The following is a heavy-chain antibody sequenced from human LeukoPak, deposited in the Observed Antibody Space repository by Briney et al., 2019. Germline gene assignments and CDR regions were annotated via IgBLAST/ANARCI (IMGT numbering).Heavy chain of an antibody. J-gene: IGHJ4*02. CDR3: ARFVVVIAYFDY. CDR1: GFTFSTYW. D-gene: IGHD2-21*01. V-gene: IGHV3-7*01. Sequence: PGGSLRLSCAASGFTFSTYWMSWVRQAPGKGLEWVANIKHDGSEKYYVDSVKGRFTISRDNGKTSLYLQMNSLRAEDTAVYYCARFVVVIAYFDYWGQGTLVTVSS. CDR2: IKHDGSEK.